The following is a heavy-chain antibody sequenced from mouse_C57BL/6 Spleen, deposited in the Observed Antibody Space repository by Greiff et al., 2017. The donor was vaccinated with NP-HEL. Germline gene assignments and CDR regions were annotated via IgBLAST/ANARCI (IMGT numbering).Heavy chain of an antibody. CDR3: ARDYDYDENYFDY. J-gene: IGHJ2*01. D-gene: IGHD2-4*01. Sequence: ESGPGLVKPSQSLSLTCSVTGYSITSCYFWNWIRQFPGNQLEWMGYISYDGSNNYNPSLKNRFSITRDTSKNQLYMKLNSVTTEDTAAYNCARDYDYDENYFDYWGQGTTLTVSS. CDR1: GYSITSCYF. V-gene: IGHV3-6*01. CDR2: ISYDGSN.